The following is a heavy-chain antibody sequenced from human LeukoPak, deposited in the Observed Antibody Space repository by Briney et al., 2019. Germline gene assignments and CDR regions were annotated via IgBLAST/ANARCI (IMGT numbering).Heavy chain of an antibody. V-gene: IGHV3-48*03. D-gene: IGHD1-26*01. Sequence: PGGSLRLSCAASGFIFSSYEMNWVRQAPGKGLEWVSYISSSSTTIYYADSVKGRLTISRDNAKNSLYLQMNSLRAEDTAVYYCASNVVGATDYWGQGTLVTVSS. CDR1: GFIFSSYE. CDR2: ISSSSTTI. CDR3: ASNVVGATDY. J-gene: IGHJ4*02.